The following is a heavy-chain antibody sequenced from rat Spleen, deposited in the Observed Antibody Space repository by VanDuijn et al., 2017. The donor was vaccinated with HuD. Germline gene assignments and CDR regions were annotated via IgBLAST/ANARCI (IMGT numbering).Heavy chain of an antibody. CDR2: ISYDGGST. CDR1: GFTFSTYG. D-gene: IGHD1-12*02. Sequence: EVQLVESGGGLVQPGRSMKLSCAASGFTFSTYGMAWVRQAPKKGLEWVAYISYDGGSTYYRGSVKGRFTISRDNAKSTLYLQMDSLRSEDTATYYCARQGISMMVVDFWGQGVMITVSS. CDR3: ARQGISMMVVDF. J-gene: IGHJ2*01. V-gene: IGHV5-25*01.